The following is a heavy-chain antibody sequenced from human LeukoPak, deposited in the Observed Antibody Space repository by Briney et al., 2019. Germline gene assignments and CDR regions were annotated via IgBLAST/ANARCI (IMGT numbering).Heavy chain of an antibody. J-gene: IGHJ6*03. Sequence: SETLSLTCTVSGGSISSGSYYWSWIRQPAGKGLEWIGRIYTSGSTNYNPSLKSRVTISVDTSKNQFSLKLSSVTAADTAVYYCARESIWSGYYDYYYYYMDVWGKGTTVTVSS. D-gene: IGHD3-3*01. CDR1: GGSISSGSYY. CDR2: IYTSGST. CDR3: ARESIWSGYYDYYYYYMDV. V-gene: IGHV4-61*02.